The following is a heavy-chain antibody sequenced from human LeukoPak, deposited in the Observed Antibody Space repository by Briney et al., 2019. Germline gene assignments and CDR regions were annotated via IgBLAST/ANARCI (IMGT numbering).Heavy chain of an antibody. D-gene: IGHD5-12*01. CDR1: GESFSGYY. CDR2: VNHSGDT. V-gene: IGHV4-34*01. J-gene: IGHJ4*02. Sequence: SETLSLTCAVSGESFSGYYWTWIRQPPGKGLEWIGEVNHSGDTNYNPSLKSRVTISGDTSKNQFSLKMRSVTAADTAVYYCARAQGTVAIDYWGQGTLVTVSS. CDR3: ARAQGTVAIDY.